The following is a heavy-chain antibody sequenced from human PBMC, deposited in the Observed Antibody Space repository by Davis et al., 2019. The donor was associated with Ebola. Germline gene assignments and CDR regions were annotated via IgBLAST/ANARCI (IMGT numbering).Heavy chain of an antibody. D-gene: IGHD3-16*01. Sequence: SVKVSCKASGYTFTRNAITWVRQAPGQGLEWMGLINPNDGRTIYAQKFQGRVTITADESTSTVFMELSSLRSEDTAVYYCARVWDGGPAYWGQGTLVTVSS. CDR1: GYTFTRNA. V-gene: IGHV1-69*13. CDR3: ARVWDGGPAY. J-gene: IGHJ4*02. CDR2: INPNDGRT.